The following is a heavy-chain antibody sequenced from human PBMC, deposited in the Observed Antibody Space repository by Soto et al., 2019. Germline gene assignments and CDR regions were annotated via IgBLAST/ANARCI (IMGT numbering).Heavy chain of an antibody. CDR2: IYYSGYT. D-gene: IGHD3-9*01. Sequence: QLQLRESGPGLVKPSETLSLTCSVSGDSTTSDAYYWGWIRQPPGKVLEWLGSIYYSGYTYYNPYLKSRVTISVDRSRNQFSLNLRSVTAADTAVYYCVSGTSFYDVLTGYYVDRWFDPWGQGTLVTVSS. J-gene: IGHJ5*02. CDR1: GDSTTSDAYY. V-gene: IGHV4-39*01. CDR3: VSGTSFYDVLTGYYVDRWFDP.